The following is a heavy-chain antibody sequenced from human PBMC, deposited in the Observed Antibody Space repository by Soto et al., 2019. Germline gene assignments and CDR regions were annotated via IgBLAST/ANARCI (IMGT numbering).Heavy chain of an antibody. CDR1: GASLSSGDFY. D-gene: IGHD2-15*01. V-gene: IGHV4-30-4*01. CDR2: IYYNGNN. J-gene: IGHJ4*02. Sequence: QVQLQESGPGLVKPSQTLSLTCNVSGASLSSGDFYWSWIRQPPGKGLEWIAFIYYNGNNFYNPSLKRRVNIAIDTSNNQFSLKVRSVTDADTAVYYCARERRGGESDGGAEYWGQGTLVTVSS. CDR3: ARERRGGESDGGAEY.